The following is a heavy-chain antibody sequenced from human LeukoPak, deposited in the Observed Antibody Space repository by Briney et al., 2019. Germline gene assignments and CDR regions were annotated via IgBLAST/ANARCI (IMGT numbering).Heavy chain of an antibody. CDR2: IYYSGST. CDR3: ARAGDSSGYYPDAFDI. D-gene: IGHD3-22*01. Sequence: PSETLSLTCTVSGGSISSGGYYWSWIRQHPGKGLEWIGYIYYSGSTYYNPSLKSRVTISVDTSKNQFSLKLSSVTAADTAVYYCARAGDSSGYYPDAFDIWGQGTMVTVSS. J-gene: IGHJ3*02. CDR1: GGSISSGGYY. V-gene: IGHV4-31*03.